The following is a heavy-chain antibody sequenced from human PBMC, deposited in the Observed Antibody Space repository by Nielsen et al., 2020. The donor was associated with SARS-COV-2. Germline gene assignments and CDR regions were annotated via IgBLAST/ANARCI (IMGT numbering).Heavy chain of an antibody. D-gene: IGHD6-13*01. CDR2: ISYDGSNK. J-gene: IGHJ4*02. V-gene: IGHV3-30*03. Sequence: GGSLRLSCAASGFTFSSYGMRWVRQAPGKGLEWVAVISYDGSNKYYADSVKGRFTISRDNSKNTLYLQMNSLRAEDTAVYYCARASYSSSWGGDYWGQGTLVTVSS. CDR1: GFTFSSYG. CDR3: ARASYSSSWGGDY.